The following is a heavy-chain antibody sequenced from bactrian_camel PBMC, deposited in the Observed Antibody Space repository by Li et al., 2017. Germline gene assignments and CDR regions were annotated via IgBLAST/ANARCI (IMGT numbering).Heavy chain of an antibody. J-gene: IGHJ4*01. V-gene: IGHV3S37*01. Sequence: HVQLVESGGGSVQTGGSLNLSCAVSEFVDCMGWVRRAPGKKREGVARIAIDDSTAQVADSVKGRFTISRDTAENTLYLQLNDLKTEDTGMYYCARASGGYYLNNEYNYWGQGTQVTVS. CDR1: EFVDC. CDR3: ARASGGYYLNNEYNY. D-gene: IGHD2*01. CDR2: IAIDDSTA.